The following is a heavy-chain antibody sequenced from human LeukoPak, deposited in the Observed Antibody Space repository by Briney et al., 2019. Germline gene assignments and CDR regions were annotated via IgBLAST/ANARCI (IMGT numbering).Heavy chain of an antibody. Sequence: ASVKVSCTASGGTFSSYAISWVRQAPGQGLEWMGRIIPILGIANYAQKFQGRVTITADKSTSTAYMELSSLRSEDTAVYYCARSGGQGRNGIAAAKNWFDPWGQGTLVTVS. J-gene: IGHJ5*02. CDR2: IIPILGIA. V-gene: IGHV1-69*04. CDR3: ARSGGQGRNGIAAAKNWFDP. D-gene: IGHD6-13*01. CDR1: GGTFSSYA.